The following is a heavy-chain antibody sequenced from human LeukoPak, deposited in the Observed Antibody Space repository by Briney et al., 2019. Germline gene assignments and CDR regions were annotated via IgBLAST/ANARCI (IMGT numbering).Heavy chain of an antibody. CDR1: GFTFSNYN. Sequence: GGSLRLACAASGFTFSNYNFYWVRQAPGKGLEWVSSISSTSSYIYYADSMKGRFTISRDNAKNSLYLQMNSLRAEDTAVYYCARALWSGPVYYGMDVWGQGTTVTVSS. V-gene: IGHV3-21*01. D-gene: IGHD3-10*01. CDR2: ISSTSSYI. J-gene: IGHJ6*02. CDR3: ARALWSGPVYYGMDV.